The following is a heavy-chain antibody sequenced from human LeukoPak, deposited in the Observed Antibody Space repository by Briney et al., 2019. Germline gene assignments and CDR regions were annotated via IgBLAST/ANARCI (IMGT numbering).Heavy chain of an antibody. CDR3: ARVVFGVAGGDY. V-gene: IGHV3-48*01. CDR1: GFSFSSYN. Sequence: PGGSLRLSCAVSGFSFSSYNMIWVRQAPGKGMQCISYITSSSDTIHYADSVKGRFAVSRDNVKNLLYLQMNSLRVEDTALYYCARVVFGVAGGDYWGQGTLVSVSS. CDR2: ITSSSDTI. D-gene: IGHD3-3*01. J-gene: IGHJ4*02.